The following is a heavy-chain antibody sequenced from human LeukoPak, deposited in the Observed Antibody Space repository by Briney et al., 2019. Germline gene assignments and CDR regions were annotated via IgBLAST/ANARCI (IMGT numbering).Heavy chain of an antibody. J-gene: IGHJ6*02. D-gene: IGHD2-21*01. CDR2: MNPNSGNT. CDR3: ARGPRIRLYGMDV. CDR1: GYTFTSYD. V-gene: IGHV1-8*01. Sequence: ASVTVSCKASGYTFTSYDINWVRQAPGQGLEGMGWMNPNSGNTDYAQRFQGRVTMTRNTSISTAYMELSSLRSEDTAVYYCARGPRIRLYGMDVWGQGTTVTVSS.